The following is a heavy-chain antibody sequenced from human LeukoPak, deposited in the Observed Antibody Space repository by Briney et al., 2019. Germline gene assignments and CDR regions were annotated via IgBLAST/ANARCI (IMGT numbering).Heavy chain of an antibody. CDR2: IRYDGSNK. D-gene: IGHD2/OR15-2a*01. CDR3: AKDVSTHVHFQH. V-gene: IGHV3-30*02. CDR1: GFTFSSYG. Sequence: GGSLRLSCAASGFTFSSYGMHWVRQAPGKGLEWVAFIRYDGSNKYYADSVKGRLTISRDNSKNTLYLQMNSLRAEDTAVYYCAKDVSTHVHFQHWGQGTLVTVSS. J-gene: IGHJ1*01.